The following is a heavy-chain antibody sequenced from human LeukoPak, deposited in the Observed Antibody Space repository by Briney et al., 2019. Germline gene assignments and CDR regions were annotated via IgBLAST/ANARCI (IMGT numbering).Heavy chain of an antibody. CDR1: GFTFSSYW. CDR3: VTSWVRQERDF. Sequence: GGSLRLSCAASGFTFSSYWMSWVRQAPGKGLEWVANIKQDGSEKYYVDSVKGRFTISRDNAKNSLYLQMNSLRAEDTAVYYCVTSWVRQERDFWGQGTLVTVSS. J-gene: IGHJ4*02. V-gene: IGHV3-7*01. CDR2: IKQDGSEK. D-gene: IGHD3-10*01.